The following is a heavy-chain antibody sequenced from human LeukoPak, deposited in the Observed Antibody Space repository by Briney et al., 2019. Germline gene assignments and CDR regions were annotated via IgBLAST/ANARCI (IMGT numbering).Heavy chain of an antibody. Sequence: PSETLSLTCTVSGGSINSGDYYWSWIRQPPGKGLEWIGHISYTWRTYYNPSLSSRVTISLDTSKNQFSLRLTSVTAADTAVYYCARCLGGNGGLDSWGQGTLVTVSS. CDR3: ARCLGGNGGLDS. D-gene: IGHD4-23*01. V-gene: IGHV4-30-4*08. J-gene: IGHJ4*02. CDR2: ISYTWRT. CDR1: GGSINSGDYY.